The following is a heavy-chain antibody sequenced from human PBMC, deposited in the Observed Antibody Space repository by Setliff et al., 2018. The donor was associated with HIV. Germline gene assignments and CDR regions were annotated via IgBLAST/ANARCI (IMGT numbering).Heavy chain of an antibody. V-gene: IGHV4-59*02. CDR1: GGSVSSHY. CDR3: ARGSSASPYLGIDF. J-gene: IGHJ4*02. Sequence: SETLSLTCSASGGSVSSHYWTWIRQPPGKGLEWIGYIYHSGSTTYNPSLKSRVTIPVDQPTDQFSLSLTSVNAADTAVYYCARGSSASPYLGIDFWGQGTQVTVSS. D-gene: IGHD3-16*01. CDR2: IYHSGST.